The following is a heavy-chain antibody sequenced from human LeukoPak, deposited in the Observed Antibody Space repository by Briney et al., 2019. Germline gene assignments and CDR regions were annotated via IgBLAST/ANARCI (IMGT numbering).Heavy chain of an antibody. D-gene: IGHD2-2*02. J-gene: IGHJ5*02. CDR1: GGTFSSYA. Sequence: SVKASCRASGGTFSSYAISWVRHAPGQGLEWMGGIIPIFGTANYAQKFQGRVTITADESTSTAYMELSSLRSEDTAVYYCARVSVIEYCSSTSCHIERGWFDPWGQGTLVTVSS. V-gene: IGHV1-69*01. CDR2: IIPIFGTA. CDR3: ARVSVIEYCSSTSCHIERGWFDP.